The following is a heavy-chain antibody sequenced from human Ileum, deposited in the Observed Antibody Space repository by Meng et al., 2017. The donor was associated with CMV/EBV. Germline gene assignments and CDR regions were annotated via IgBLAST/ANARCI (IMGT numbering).Heavy chain of an antibody. V-gene: IGHV3-74*03. CDR1: GFTFSSHW. Sequence: GESLKISCAASGFTFSSHWMHWVRQVPGKGLVSDSRINTDGSYVMYADSVKGRFTISRDNAENSLYLQISGLKPEDTAIYYCANLWEEGYWGQGTLVTVSS. J-gene: IGHJ4*02. CDR2: INTDGSYV. D-gene: IGHD1-26*01. CDR3: ANLWEEGY.